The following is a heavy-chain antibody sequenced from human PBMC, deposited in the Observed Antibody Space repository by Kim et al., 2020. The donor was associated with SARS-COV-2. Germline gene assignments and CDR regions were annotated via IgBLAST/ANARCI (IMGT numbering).Heavy chain of an antibody. V-gene: IGHV3-66*01. CDR2: IYLDGNT. CDR3: ARDQVDGYWC. J-gene: IGHJ4*02. Sequence: GGSLRLSCAASGFSVRSFYMSWVRQAPGEGLEWLSVIYLDGNTHYADSVRGRFTISRDNSENIVYLQLNTLGVEDKAVYYCARDQVDGYWCWGQGTLVTVSS. D-gene: IGHD2-8*02. CDR1: GFSVRSFY.